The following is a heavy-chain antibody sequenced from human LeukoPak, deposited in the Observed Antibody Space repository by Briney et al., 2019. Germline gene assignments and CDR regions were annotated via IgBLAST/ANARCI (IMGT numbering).Heavy chain of an antibody. CDR3: ARHRTYDSTDP. D-gene: IGHD3-22*01. CDR2: IRYTGST. J-gene: IGHJ5*02. Sequence: PSETLSLTCSVSGGSISSGDFYWGWIRQPPGKGLEWIGNIRYTGSTFYKSSLKSRLTISVGTSKNQFSLKLSSVTAADTAVYYCARHRTYDSTDPWGQGILVTVSS. CDR1: GGSISSGDFY. V-gene: IGHV4-39*01.